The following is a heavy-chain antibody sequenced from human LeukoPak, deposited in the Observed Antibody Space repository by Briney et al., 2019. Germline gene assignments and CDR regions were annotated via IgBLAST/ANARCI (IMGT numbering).Heavy chain of an antibody. CDR3: ARDRKGWIQLDY. CDR2: IFDGGNT. J-gene: IGHJ4*02. D-gene: IGHD5-18*01. CDR1: GGSISSGGYY. Sequence: PSETLSLTRTVSGGSISSGGYYWSWIRQHPGKGLEWIGYIFDGGNTYYNPSLKSRVTISVDTSKNQLSLNLTSVAAADTAVFYCARDRKGWIQLDYWGQGTLVTVSS. V-gene: IGHV4-31*03.